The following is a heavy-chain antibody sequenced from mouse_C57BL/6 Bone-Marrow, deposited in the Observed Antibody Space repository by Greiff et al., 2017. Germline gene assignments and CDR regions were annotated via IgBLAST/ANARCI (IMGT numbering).Heavy chain of an antibody. J-gene: IGHJ3*01. CDR2: IYPRSGNT. Sequence: QVQLQQSGAELARPGASVKLSCKASGYTFTRYGISWVKQRTGQGLEWIGEIYPRSGNTYYNEKFKGKATLTADKSSSTAYMELRSLTSEDSAVYFCARVGYDWLAYWGQGTLVTVSA. D-gene: IGHD2-2*01. CDR1: GYTFTRYG. CDR3: ARVGYDWLAY. V-gene: IGHV1-81*01.